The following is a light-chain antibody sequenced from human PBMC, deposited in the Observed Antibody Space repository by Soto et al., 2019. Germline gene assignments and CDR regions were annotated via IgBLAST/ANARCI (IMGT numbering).Light chain of an antibody. V-gene: IGLV2-14*01. Sequence: QSALTQPASVSGSPGQSITISCTGTSSDVGGSNHVSWYQQHPGKAPKLMIFDVNSRPSGVSNRFSGSKSGNTASLSISGLQAEGEAEYYSSSYATRSTLVLFGGLTKLTVL. CDR1: SSDVGGSNH. CDR3: SSYATRSTLVL. CDR2: DVN. J-gene: IGLJ3*02.